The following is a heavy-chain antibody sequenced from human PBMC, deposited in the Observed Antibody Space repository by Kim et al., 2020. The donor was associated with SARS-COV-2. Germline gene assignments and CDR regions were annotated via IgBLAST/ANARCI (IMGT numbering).Heavy chain of an antibody. CDR1: GFAFGTHS. V-gene: IGHV3-21*01. CDR3: ARGGYCSSTSCYFYYY. CDR2: IGGTTNYI. J-gene: IGHJ6*01. D-gene: IGHD2-2*01. Sequence: GGSLRLSWAASGFAFGTHSMNWVRQAPGKGLEWVSSIGGTTNYIYYADSLKGRFTISRDNSKNSLYLQMDSLRAEDTAVYYCARGGYCSSTSCYFYYY.